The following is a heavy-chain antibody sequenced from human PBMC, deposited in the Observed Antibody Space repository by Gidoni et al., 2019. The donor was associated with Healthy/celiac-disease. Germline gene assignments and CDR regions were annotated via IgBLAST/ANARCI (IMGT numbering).Heavy chain of an antibody. CDR2: IYYSGST. V-gene: IGHV4-39*01. CDR1: GGSTSSSSYY. Sequence: QLQLQESGPGLVKPSETLSLTCTVSGGSTSSSSYYWGWIRQPPGKGQEWIGSIYYSGSTYYNPSVKSRVTISVDTSKNQFSLKLSSVTAADTAVYYCASSLYWGQGTLVTVSS. J-gene: IGHJ4*02. CDR3: ASSLY.